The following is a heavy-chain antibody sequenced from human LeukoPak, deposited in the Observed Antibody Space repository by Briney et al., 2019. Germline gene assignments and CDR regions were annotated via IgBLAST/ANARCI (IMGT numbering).Heavy chain of an antibody. D-gene: IGHD6-25*01. CDR1: GGSISSYY. CDR2: IYYSGST. V-gene: IGHV4-59*01. J-gene: IGHJ4*02. CDR3: ARGGRIAALDY. Sequence: SETLSLTCTVSGGSISSYYWSWIRQPPGKGLEWIWYIYYSGSTNYNPSLKSRVTISVDTSKNQFSLKLSSGTAADTAVYYCARGGRIAALDYWGQGALVTVSS.